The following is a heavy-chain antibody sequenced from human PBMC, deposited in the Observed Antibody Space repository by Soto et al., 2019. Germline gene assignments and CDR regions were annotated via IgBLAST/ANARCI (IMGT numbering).Heavy chain of an antibody. CDR2: INQDGSKE. V-gene: IGHV3-7*01. CDR3: SASLQF. CDR1: GFTFSTYW. Sequence: XGSLRLSCAASGFTFSTYWMDWVRQTPGKGLEWVANINQDGSKENYVDSVKGRFTISRDNAKNSLHLQMSSLTAEDSALYFCSASLQFWGQGTLVTVSS. J-gene: IGHJ4*02.